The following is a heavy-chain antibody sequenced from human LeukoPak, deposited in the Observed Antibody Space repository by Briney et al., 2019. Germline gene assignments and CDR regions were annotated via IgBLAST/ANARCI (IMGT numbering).Heavy chain of an antibody. CDR3: ARGNAMDV. Sequence: SETPSLTCAVYGGSFSGYYWSWIRQPPGKGLEWIGEINHSGSTNYNPSLKSRVTISVDTSKNQFSLKLSSVTAADTAVYYCARGNAMDVWGQGTTVTVSS. CDR2: INHSGST. CDR1: GGSFSGYY. V-gene: IGHV4-34*01. J-gene: IGHJ6*02.